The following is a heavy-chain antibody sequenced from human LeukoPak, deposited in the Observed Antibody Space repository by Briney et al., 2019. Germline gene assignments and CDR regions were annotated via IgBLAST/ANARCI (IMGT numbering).Heavy chain of an antibody. CDR2: IYYSGST. V-gene: IGHV4-59*01. D-gene: IGHD6-13*01. J-gene: IGHJ4*02. CDR1: GGSISSYY. CDR3: ARVTGYRIEDYFDY. Sequence: SETLSLTCTVSGGSISSYYWSWIRQPPGKGLEWIGYIYYSGSTNYNPSLKSRVTISVETSKNEFSLKLRSVAAADTAVYYCARVTGYRIEDYFDYWGQGTLVTVSS.